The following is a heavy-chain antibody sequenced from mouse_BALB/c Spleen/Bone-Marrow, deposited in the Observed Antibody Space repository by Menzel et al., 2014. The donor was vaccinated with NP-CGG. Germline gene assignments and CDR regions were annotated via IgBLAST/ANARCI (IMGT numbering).Heavy chain of an antibody. D-gene: IGHD1-1*01. CDR1: GYSITSDYA. CDR3: AREGLPTVVDYFDY. Sequence: EVMLVESGPGLVKPSQSLSLTCTVTGYSITSDYAWNWIRQFPGNKLEWMDYISYSGSTSYNPSLKSRISITRDTSKNQFFLQLNSVTTEDTATYYCAREGLPTVVDYFDYWGQGTTLTVSS. CDR2: ISYSGST. V-gene: IGHV3-2*02. J-gene: IGHJ2*01.